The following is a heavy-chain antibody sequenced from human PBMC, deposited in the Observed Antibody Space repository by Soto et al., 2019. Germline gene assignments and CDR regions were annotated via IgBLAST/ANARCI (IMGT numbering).Heavy chain of an antibody. V-gene: IGHV1-69*01. D-gene: IGHD6-13*01. CDR1: GGTFSSYA. Sequence: QVQLVQSGAEVKKPGSSVKVSCKASGGTFSSYAISWVRQSPGQGLEWMGGTIPIFGTANYAQKFQGRVTITADESTSPAYMELSSLRSEDTAVYYCEKIEAAAGTVYWGQGTLVTVSS. CDR3: EKIEAAAGTVY. CDR2: TIPIFGTA. J-gene: IGHJ4*02.